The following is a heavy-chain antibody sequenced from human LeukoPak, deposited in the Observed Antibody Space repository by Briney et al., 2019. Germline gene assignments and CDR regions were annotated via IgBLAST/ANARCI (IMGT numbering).Heavy chain of an antibody. CDR1: GVTVSSNY. Sequence: GGSLRLSCAASGVTVSSNYMSWVRQAPGQGLEWVSVIYSGGSTYYADSVKGRFTISRDNFKNTLYLQMNSLRAEDTAVYYCARGGYGGLDYWGQGTLVTVSS. V-gene: IGHV3-66*01. CDR3: ARGGYGGLDY. CDR2: IYSGGST. J-gene: IGHJ4*02. D-gene: IGHD5-12*01.